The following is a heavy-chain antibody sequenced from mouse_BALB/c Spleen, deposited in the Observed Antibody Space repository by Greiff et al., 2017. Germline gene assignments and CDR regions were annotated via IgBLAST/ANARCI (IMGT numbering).Heavy chain of an antibody. CDR2: IWRGGST. J-gene: IGHJ3*01. D-gene: IGHD1-1*01. Sequence: QVQLQQSGPSLVQPSQSLSITCTVSGFSLTSYGVHWVRQSPGKGLEWLGVIWRGGSTDYNAAFMSRLSITKDNSKSQVFFKMNSLQADDTAIYYCAKNKYYGSSYVAYWGQGTLVTDSA. CDR1: GFSLTSYG. V-gene: IGHV2-5-1*01. CDR3: AKNKYYGSSYVAY.